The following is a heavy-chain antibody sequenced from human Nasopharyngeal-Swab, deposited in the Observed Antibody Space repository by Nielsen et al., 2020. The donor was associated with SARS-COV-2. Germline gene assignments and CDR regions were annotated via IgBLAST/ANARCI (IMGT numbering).Heavy chain of an antibody. D-gene: IGHD3-10*01. J-gene: IGHJ1*01. CDR3: ARGGEVLLWFGESFQY. CDR2: ISTYDGDT. Sequence: ASVKVSCKASGYTFTSYGISWVRQAPGQGLEWMGWISTYDGDTNYAQKFQGRVTMTTDTSTSTAYMELRSLRSDDTAVYYCARGGEVLLWFGESFQYWGQGTLVTVSS. CDR1: GYTFTSYG. V-gene: IGHV1-18*01.